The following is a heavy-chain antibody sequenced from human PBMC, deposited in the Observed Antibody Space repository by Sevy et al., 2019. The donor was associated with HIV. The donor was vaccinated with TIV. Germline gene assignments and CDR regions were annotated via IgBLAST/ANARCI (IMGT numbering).Heavy chain of an antibody. CDR2: ISYDGSNK. D-gene: IGHD3-16*01. CDR3: AREDGGY. J-gene: IGHJ4*02. CDR1: GFTFSSYA. Sequence: GGSLRLSCAASGFTFSSYAMHWVHQAPGKGLEWVAVISYDGSNKYYADSVKGRFTISRDNSKNTLYLQMNSLRAEDTAVYYCAREDGGYWGQGTLVTVSS. V-gene: IGHV3-30-3*01.